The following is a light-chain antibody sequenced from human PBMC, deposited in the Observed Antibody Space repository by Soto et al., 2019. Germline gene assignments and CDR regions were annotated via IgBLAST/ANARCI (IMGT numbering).Light chain of an antibody. CDR1: SSDVGGHNH. CDR3: NSYTSSSTHV. J-gene: IGLJ1*01. Sequence: QSALTQPASVSGSPGQSITISCTGSSSDVGGHNHVSWYQQHPGKAPQLIIYEVGNRPSGVSNRFSGSKSGNTDSLTISGFQAEDEADYYCNSYTSSSTHVFGTGTKVTVL. CDR2: EVG. V-gene: IGLV2-14*01.